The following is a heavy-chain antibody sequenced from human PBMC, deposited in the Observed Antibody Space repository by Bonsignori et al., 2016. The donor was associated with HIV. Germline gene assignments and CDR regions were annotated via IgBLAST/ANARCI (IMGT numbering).Heavy chain of an antibody. CDR3: ARGRGATRDDAFDI. CDR1: GGSISSYY. Sequence: SETLSLTCTVSGGSISSYYWSWIRQPPGKGLEWIGYIYYSGSTNYNPSLKSRVTISVDTSKNQFSLKLSSVTAADTAVYYCARGRGATRDDAFDIWGQGTMVTVSS. D-gene: IGHD1-26*01. V-gene: IGHV4-59*01. CDR2: IYYSGST. J-gene: IGHJ3*02.